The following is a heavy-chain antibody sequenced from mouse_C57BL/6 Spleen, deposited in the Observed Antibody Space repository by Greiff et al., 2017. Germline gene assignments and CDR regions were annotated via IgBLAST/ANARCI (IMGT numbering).Heavy chain of an antibody. V-gene: IGHV1-72*01. Sequence: QVQLQQPGAELVKPGASVKLSCKASGYTFTSYWMHWVKQRPGRGLEWIGRSDPNSGGTKYNEKFKGEATLTVDKPSSTAYMELHRRTSEDSAVYYCARQGYFDYWGQGTTLTVSS. CDR3: ARQGYFDY. CDR2: SDPNSGGT. CDR1: GYTFTSYW. J-gene: IGHJ2*01.